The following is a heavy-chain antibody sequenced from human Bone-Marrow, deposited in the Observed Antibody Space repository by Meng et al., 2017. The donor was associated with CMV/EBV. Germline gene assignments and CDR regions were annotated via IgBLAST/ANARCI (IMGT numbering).Heavy chain of an antibody. CDR2: IRYDGSNK. CDR1: GFTFSSYG. V-gene: IGHV3-30*02. J-gene: IGHJ4*02. CDR3: AREEYTSSAPFDY. Sequence: GESLKISCAASGFTFSSYGMHWVRQAPGKGLEWVAFIRYDGSNKYYADSVKGRFTISRDNSKNTLYLQMNSLRAEDTAVYYCAREEYTSSAPFDYWGQGTLVTVSS. D-gene: IGHD6-6*01.